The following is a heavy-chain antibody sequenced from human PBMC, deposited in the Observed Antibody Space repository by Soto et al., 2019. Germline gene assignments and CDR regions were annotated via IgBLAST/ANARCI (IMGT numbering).Heavy chain of an antibody. CDR1: GDSVSSNSAA. CDR3: ARYTSAWYLEY. J-gene: IGHJ4*02. V-gene: IGHV6-1*01. Sequence: PSQTLSLTCAISGDSVSSNSAAWNWLRQSPSRGLEWLGRTYYRSKWYSDYAVSVRSRITINPDTSKNQFYLQLDSVTPEDTAVYYCARYTSAWYLEYWXQGTLVTVSS. D-gene: IGHD6-19*01. CDR2: TYYRSKWYS.